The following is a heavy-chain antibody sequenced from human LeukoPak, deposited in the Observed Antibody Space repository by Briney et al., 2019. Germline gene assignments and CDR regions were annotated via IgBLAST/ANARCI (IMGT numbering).Heavy chain of an antibody. D-gene: IGHD6-13*01. Sequence: GESLKISCNGSGYXFTLYWISWVRQMPGKGLEWMGRIDPSDSYTNYSPSFQGHVTISADKSISTAYLQWSSLKASDTAMYYCARTQRPGYTSSSFDYWGQGTLVTVSS. CDR2: IDPSDSYT. CDR1: GYXFTLYW. V-gene: IGHV5-10-1*01. CDR3: ARTQRPGYTSSSFDY. J-gene: IGHJ4*02.